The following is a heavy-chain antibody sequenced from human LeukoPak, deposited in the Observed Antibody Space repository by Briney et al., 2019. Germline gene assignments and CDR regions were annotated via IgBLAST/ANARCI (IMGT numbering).Heavy chain of an antibody. D-gene: IGHD3-22*01. CDR2: ISAYNGNT. V-gene: IGHV1-18*01. J-gene: IGHJ3*02. Sequence: ASVKVSCKVSGYTLTELSMHWVRQAPGQGLEWMGWISAYNGNTNYAQKLQGRVTMTTDTSTSTAYMELRSLRSDDTAVYYCAFDSSGYYDAFDIWGQGTMVTVSS. CDR1: GYTLTELS. CDR3: AFDSSGYYDAFDI.